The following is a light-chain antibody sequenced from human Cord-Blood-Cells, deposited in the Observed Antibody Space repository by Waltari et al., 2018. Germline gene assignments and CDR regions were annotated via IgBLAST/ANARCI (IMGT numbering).Light chain of an antibody. Sequence: SALTQPASVSGSPGQSITISCTGTSSDVGGYNYVSWYQQHPGKAPQLMIYDASKQPSWVSNRFSGSKSGNTASLTISGLQAEDEADYYYSSYTSSSTPYVFGTGTKLTVL. CDR3: SSYTSSSTPYV. CDR2: DAS. J-gene: IGLJ1*01. CDR1: SSDVGGYNY. V-gene: IGLV2-14*03.